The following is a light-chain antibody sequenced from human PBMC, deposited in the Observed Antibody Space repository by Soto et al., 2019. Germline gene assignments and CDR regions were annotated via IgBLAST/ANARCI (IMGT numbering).Light chain of an antibody. CDR1: SSNIGAGYD. V-gene: IGLV1-40*01. CDR2: GNS. Sequence: QSVLTQPPSVSGAPGQRVTISCTGSSSNIGAGYDVHWYQQLPGTAPKLLIYGNSNRPSGVPDRFSGSKSGTSASLAITGLQAEDEGDYYCQSYDSSLSEVFGTGTKLTVL. J-gene: IGLJ1*01. CDR3: QSYDSSLSEV.